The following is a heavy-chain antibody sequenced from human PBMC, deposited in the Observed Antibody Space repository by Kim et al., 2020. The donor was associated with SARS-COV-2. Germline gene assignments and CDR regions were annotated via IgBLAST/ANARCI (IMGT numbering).Heavy chain of an antibody. CDR2: IYYSGST. D-gene: IGHD6-19*01. CDR1: GGSISSYY. CDR3: ARDSPPPEELYLSGWPNWYFDL. J-gene: IGHJ2*01. Sequence: SETLSLTCTVSGGSISSYYWSWIRQPPGKGLEWIGYIYYSGSTNYNPSLKSRVTISVDTSKNQFSLKLSSVTAADTAVDYCARDSPPPEELYLSGWPNWYFDLWGRGTLGTVSS. V-gene: IGHV4-59*13.